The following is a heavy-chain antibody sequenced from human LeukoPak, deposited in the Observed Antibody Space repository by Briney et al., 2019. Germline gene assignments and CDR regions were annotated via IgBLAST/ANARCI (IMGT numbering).Heavy chain of an antibody. V-gene: IGHV3-20*04. D-gene: IGHD3-3*01. CDR2: INWNGGST. CDR1: GFTFDGYG. CDR3: VRYDFWSGAKGGGY. Sequence: GGSLRLSCVASGFTFDGYGMSWVRQAPEKGLEWVSSINWNGGSTAYVDSVKGRFTISRDNAKNSLYLQMNSLRAEDTALYYCVRYDFWSGAKGGGYWGQGTLVTVSS. J-gene: IGHJ4*02.